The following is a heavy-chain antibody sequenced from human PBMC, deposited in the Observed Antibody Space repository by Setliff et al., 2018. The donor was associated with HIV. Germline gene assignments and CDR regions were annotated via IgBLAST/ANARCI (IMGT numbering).Heavy chain of an antibody. Sequence: GASVKVSCKASGYTFTNYAMHWVRQAPGQRLEWMGWINAGNGDTKYSQKFQGRVTFTWDTSASTAYMELSSLRSEDTAVYYCATDSNFGGIVTPWDYWGQGTQVTVS. CDR2: INAGNGDT. CDR3: ATDSNFGGIVTPWDY. J-gene: IGHJ4*02. V-gene: IGHV1-3*01. CDR1: GYTFTNYA. D-gene: IGHD1-26*01.